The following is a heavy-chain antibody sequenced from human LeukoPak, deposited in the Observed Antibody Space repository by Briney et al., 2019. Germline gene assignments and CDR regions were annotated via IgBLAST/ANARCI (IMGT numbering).Heavy chain of an antibody. CDR3: ARGLAAAGTIYYFDY. Sequence: NPGGSLRLSCAASGFTFSDYYMSRIRQPPGKGLEWIGSIYYSGSTYYNPSLKSRVTISVDTSKNQFSLKLSSVTAADTAVYYCARGLAAAGTIYYFDYWGQGTLVTVSS. V-gene: IGHV4-38-2*01. D-gene: IGHD6-13*01. CDR1: GFTFSDYY. CDR2: IYYSGST. J-gene: IGHJ4*02.